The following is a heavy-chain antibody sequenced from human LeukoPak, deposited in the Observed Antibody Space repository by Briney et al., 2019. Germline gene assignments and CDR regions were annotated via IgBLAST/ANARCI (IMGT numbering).Heavy chain of an antibody. J-gene: IGHJ4*02. CDR1: RFTFSNYN. D-gene: IGHD1-26*01. V-gene: IGHV3-48*02. Sequence: GGSLRLSCAASRFTFSNYNMNWVRQAPEKGLEWVAYISGTGRTTNYADSVKGRFTISRDNAKNSLYLQMNSLRDEDTAVYYCASSGTYRFDYWGQGTLVTVSS. CDR2: ISGTGRTT. CDR3: ASSGTYRFDY.